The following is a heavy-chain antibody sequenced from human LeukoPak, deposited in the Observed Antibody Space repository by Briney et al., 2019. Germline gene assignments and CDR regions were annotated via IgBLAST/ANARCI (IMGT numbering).Heavy chain of an antibody. CDR1: GGSYRGYH. Sequence: SETQSLTCAVYGGSYRGYHWSWLRQPPGQGLEGIGEIDQSGSTNHHPSLKSRVTITIETSQNQFSPKLNSVTAADTAVYYCAINDGSGSYFKSDYSGQGTLVSVSS. V-gene: IGHV4-34*01. CDR3: AINDGSGSYFKSDY. J-gene: IGHJ4*02. D-gene: IGHD3-10*01. CDR2: IDQSGST.